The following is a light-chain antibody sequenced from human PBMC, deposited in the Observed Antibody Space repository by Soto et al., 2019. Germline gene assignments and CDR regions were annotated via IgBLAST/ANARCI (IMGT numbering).Light chain of an antibody. CDR1: SSDVGGYNY. Sequence: QSALTQPASVSGAPGQSITISCTGTSSDVGGYNYVSWYQQRPGKAPKLMIYDVNNRPSGVSNRVSASKSGNTASLTISGLQAEDEADYYCSSYSSTTTLVFGGGTKLTVL. J-gene: IGLJ3*02. CDR3: SSYSSTTTLV. V-gene: IGLV2-14*01. CDR2: DVN.